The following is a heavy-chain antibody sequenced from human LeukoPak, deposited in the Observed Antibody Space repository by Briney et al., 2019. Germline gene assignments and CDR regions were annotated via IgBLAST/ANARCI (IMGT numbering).Heavy chain of an antibody. J-gene: IGHJ4*02. CDR2: ISAYNGNT. V-gene: IGHV1-18*01. CDR3: ARGPPNWGMVGY. Sequence: ASVKVSCKASGYTFSSYGISWVRQAPGQRPEWMGWISAYNGNTNYAQKFQGRVTMITDTSISTAYMELSSLTFEDTAVYYCARGPPNWGMVGYWGQGTLVTVSS. D-gene: IGHD7-27*01. CDR1: GYTFSSYG.